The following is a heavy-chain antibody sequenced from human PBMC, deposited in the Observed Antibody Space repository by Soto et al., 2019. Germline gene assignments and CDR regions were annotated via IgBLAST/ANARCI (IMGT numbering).Heavy chain of an antibody. CDR2: ISWNSGSI. Sequence: GGSLRLSCAASGFTFDDYAMHWVRQAPGKGLEWVSGISWNSGSIGYADSVKGRFTISRDNAKNSLYLQMNSLRAEDTALYYCAKDIQWLVLSMSLDYWGQGTLVTVSS. D-gene: IGHD6-19*01. V-gene: IGHV3-9*01. CDR3: AKDIQWLVLSMSLDY. CDR1: GFTFDDYA. J-gene: IGHJ4*02.